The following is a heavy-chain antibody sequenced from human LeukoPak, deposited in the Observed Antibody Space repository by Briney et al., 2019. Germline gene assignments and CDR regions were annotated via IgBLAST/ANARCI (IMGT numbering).Heavy chain of an antibody. CDR3: ARAPGDWLLYSGASLFDY. Sequence: PSETLSLTCTVSGGSISSYYWSWIRQPPGKGLEWIGYIYYSGSTNYNPSLKSRVTISVDTSKNQFSLKLSSVTAADTAVYYCARAPGDWLLYSGASLFDYWGQGTLVTVSS. D-gene: IGHD3/OR15-3a*01. CDR1: GGSISSYY. V-gene: IGHV4-59*01. CDR2: IYYSGST. J-gene: IGHJ4*02.